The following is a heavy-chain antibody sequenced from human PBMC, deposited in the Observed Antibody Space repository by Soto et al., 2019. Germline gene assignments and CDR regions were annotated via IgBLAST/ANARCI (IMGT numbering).Heavy chain of an antibody. CDR2: ISGSGGST. J-gene: IGHJ5*02. CDR3: AKGHEITIFGVVIIRDGFDP. Sequence: EVQLLESGGGLVQPGGSLRLSCEASGLTFSGIAMSWVRQAPGRGLEWVSAISGSGGSTYYADSVKGRFTISRDNSKNTLYLQMNSLRAEDTAVYYCAKGHEITIFGVVIIRDGFDPWGQGTLVTVSS. CDR1: GLTFSGIA. V-gene: IGHV3-23*01. D-gene: IGHD3-3*01.